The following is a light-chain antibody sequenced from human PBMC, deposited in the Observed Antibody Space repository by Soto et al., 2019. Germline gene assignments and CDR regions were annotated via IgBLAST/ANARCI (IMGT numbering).Light chain of an antibody. CDR1: EGISSW. J-gene: IGKJ1*01. Sequence: DIQMTQSPSTLSASIGDRVVITCRASEGISSWLAWYQQKPGKAPKLLIYDVSSLESGVPSRFSGSGSGTEFTLTISSLQPDDFAIYYCQQYNTYPWTFGQGTKVEIK. V-gene: IGKV1-5*01. CDR2: DVS. CDR3: QQYNTYPWT.